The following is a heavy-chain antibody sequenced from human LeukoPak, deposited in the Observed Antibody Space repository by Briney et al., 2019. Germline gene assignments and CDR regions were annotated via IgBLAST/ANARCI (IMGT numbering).Heavy chain of an antibody. V-gene: IGHV3-23*01. J-gene: IGHJ4*02. CDR2: ISGSGGST. Sequence: PGGSLRLSCAASGFTFSSYAMSWVRQAPGKGLEWVSAISGSGGSTYYADSVKGRFTISRDNAKNSLYLQMNSLRAEDTAVYYCARDGRSYYYGSGSYYPPGELDYWGQGTLVTVSS. CDR3: ARDGRSYYYGSGSYYPPGELDY. CDR1: GFTFSSYA. D-gene: IGHD3-10*01.